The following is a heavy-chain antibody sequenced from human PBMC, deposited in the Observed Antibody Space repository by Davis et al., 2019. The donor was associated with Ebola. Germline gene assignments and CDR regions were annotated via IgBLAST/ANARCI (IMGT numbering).Heavy chain of an antibody. D-gene: IGHD1-1*01. Sequence: SETLSLTCTVSGGSISSYYWSWIRQPAGKGLEWIGSIYHNGNSYYNPSLKSRVTISVDTSKNHFSLKLRSVTAADTAVYYCARDGNWNGAEYFDYWGQGTLVTVSS. J-gene: IGHJ4*02. CDR1: GGSISSYY. CDR2: IYHNGNS. V-gene: IGHV4-4*07. CDR3: ARDGNWNGAEYFDY.